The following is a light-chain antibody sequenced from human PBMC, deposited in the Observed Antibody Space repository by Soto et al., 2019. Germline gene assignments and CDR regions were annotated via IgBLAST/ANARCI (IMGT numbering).Light chain of an antibody. J-gene: IGKJ4*01. CDR1: QTISSSF. V-gene: IGKV3-20*01. CDR3: QQYGGSPPLT. CDR2: GAS. Sequence: EIVLTQSPGTLSLSPGERATLSCRASQTISSSFLAWYQQKPGQAPRLLIYGASTRATGIPDRFSGSGSGTDFTLTISRLEPEDFAVYSCQQYGGSPPLTFGGGTKVEIK.